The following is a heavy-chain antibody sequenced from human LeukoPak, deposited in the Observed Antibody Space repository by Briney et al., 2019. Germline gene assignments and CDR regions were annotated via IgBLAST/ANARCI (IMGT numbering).Heavy chain of an antibody. CDR1: GGSINNYY. D-gene: IGHD3-22*01. J-gene: IGHJ6*02. Sequence: SETLSFTCTVSGGSINNYYWSWIRQPPGKGLEWIGYIYYTGNTNYNPSLERRVTISVDRSKNQFSLKLNSVTAADTAVYYCARDGAQYDSLDYEGEYYYYFGMDVWGQGATVTVSS. V-gene: IGHV4-59*01. CDR3: ARDGAQYDSLDYEGEYYYYFGMDV. CDR2: IYYTGNT.